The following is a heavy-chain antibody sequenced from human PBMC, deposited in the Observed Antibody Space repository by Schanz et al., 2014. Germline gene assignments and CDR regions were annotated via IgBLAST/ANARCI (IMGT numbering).Heavy chain of an antibody. CDR3: ARDGEAAAGCDY. CDR2: ISASGGDT. Sequence: EVQLVESGGGLVQPGGSLRLSCAASEFTFSTDAMSWVRQAPGKGLEWLSVISASGGDTYYADSVKGRFTISRDNSKNTLYLQMKSLRAEDTAVYYCARDGEAAAGCDYWGQGTLVTVSS. V-gene: IGHV3-23*04. J-gene: IGHJ4*02. CDR1: EFTFSTDA. D-gene: IGHD6-13*01.